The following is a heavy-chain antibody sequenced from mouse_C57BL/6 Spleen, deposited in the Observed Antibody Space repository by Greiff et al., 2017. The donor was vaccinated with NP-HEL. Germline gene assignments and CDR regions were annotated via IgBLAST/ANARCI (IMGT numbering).Heavy chain of an antibody. D-gene: IGHD2-4*01. J-gene: IGHJ3*01. CDR1: GYTFTDYE. Sequence: VQLQQSGAELVRPGASVTLSCKASGYTFTDYEMHLVKQTPVHGLEWIGAIDPETGGTAYNQKFKGKAILTADKSSSTAYMELRSLTSEDSAVYYCTREGRPYDSFAYWGQGTLVTVSA. CDR3: TREGRPYDSFAY. V-gene: IGHV1-15*01. CDR2: IDPETGGT.